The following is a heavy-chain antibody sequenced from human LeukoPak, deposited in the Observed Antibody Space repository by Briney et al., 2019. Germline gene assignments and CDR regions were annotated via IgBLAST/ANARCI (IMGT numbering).Heavy chain of an antibody. CDR1: GFTFSSYA. D-gene: IGHD2-21*01. CDR2: ISGSGGST. CDR3: AKDWALGGKTVIRYYFDY. Sequence: GGSLRLSCAASGFTFSSYAMSWVRQAPGKGLEWVSAISGSGGSTYYADSVKGRFTISRDNSKNTLYLQMNSLRAEDTAVYYCAKDWALGGKTVIRYYFDYWGQGTLVTV. V-gene: IGHV3-23*01. J-gene: IGHJ4*02.